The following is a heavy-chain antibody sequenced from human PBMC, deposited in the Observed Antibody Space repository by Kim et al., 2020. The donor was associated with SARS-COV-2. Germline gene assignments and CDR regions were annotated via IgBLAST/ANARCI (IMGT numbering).Heavy chain of an antibody. V-gene: IGHV4-4*02. Sequence: NPSLKSRVTISVDKSKSQFSLKLSSVTAADTAVYYCARAWGYGDYAFDYWGQGTLVTVSS. CDR3: ARAWGYGDYAFDY. J-gene: IGHJ4*02. D-gene: IGHD4-17*01.